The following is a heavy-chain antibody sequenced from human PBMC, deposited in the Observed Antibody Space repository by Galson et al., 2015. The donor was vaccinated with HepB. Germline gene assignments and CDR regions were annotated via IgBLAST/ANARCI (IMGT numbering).Heavy chain of an antibody. D-gene: IGHD6-13*01. CDR3: ATDLYSSSWYEGGPFDY. Sequence: SVKVSCKASGYTFTGHYMHWVRQAPGEGLEWMGWINPNSGGTNYAQKFQGRVTMTRETSISTAYMELSRLRSDDAAVYYCATDLYSSSWYEGGPFDYWGQGTLVTVSS. CDR2: INPNSGGT. CDR1: GYTFTGHY. V-gene: IGHV1-2*02. J-gene: IGHJ4*02.